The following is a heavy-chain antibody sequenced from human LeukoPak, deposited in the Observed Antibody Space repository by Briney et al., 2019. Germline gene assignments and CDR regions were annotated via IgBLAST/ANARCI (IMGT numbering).Heavy chain of an antibody. V-gene: IGHV4-34*01. CDR1: GGSFSGYY. CDR2: INHSGST. D-gene: IGHD6-19*01. J-gene: IGHJ4*02. CDR3: ARGRVRTAVAGTMGFDY. Sequence: SETLSLTCAVYGGSFSGYYWSWIRQPPGKGLEWIGEINHSGSTNYNPSLKSRVTISVDTSKSQFSLKLSSVTAADTAVYYCARGRVRTAVAGTMGFDYWGQGTLVSVSS.